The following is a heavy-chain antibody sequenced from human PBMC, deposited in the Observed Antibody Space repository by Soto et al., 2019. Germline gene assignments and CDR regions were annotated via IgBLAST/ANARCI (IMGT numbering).Heavy chain of an antibody. CDR2: ITPIFGTA. CDR1: GGTFSSYA. J-gene: IGHJ5*02. CDR3: ASSKKHIMTKVTTGFDT. D-gene: IGHD4-4*01. V-gene: IGHV1-69*06. Sequence: PPASVKVSCKASGGTFSSYAISWVRQAPGQGLEWMGGITPIFGTANYAQKFQGRVTITADKSTSTAYMELSSLRSEDTAVYYCASSKKHIMTKVTTGFDTWGQGTLVTVSS.